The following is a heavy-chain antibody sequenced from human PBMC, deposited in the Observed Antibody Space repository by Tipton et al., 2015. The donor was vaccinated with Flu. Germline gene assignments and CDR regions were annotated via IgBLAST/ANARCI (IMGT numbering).Heavy chain of an antibody. CDR3: AKFFSGWYSAFDL. J-gene: IGHJ3*01. Sequence: SLRLSCVAPGFNFRSFSMGWVRQAPGKGLEWVASVSDSGATSFHADSVKGRFTISRDDFRSTLSLQMDSLRADDTAEYFCAKFFSGWYSAFDLWSQGTRVAVSS. CDR2: VSDSGATS. V-gene: IGHV3-23*01. CDR1: GFNFRSFS. D-gene: IGHD6-19*01.